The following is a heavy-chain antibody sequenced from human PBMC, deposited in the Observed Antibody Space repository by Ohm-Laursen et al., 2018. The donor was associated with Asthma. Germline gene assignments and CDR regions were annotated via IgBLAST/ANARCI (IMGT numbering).Heavy chain of an antibody. CDR1: GFTFSSYA. Sequence: SLRLSCAASGFTFSSYAMSWVRQAPGKGLEWVSAISGSGGSTYYADSVKGRFTLSRDNSKNTLYLQMNSLKAEDTAVYYCVKDRYYDILTDDSWGQGTLVTVSS. CDR3: VKDRYYDILTDDS. J-gene: IGHJ4*02. CDR2: ISGSGGST. V-gene: IGHV3-23*01. D-gene: IGHD3-9*01.